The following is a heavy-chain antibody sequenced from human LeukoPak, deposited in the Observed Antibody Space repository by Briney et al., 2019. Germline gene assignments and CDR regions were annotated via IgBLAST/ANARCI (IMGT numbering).Heavy chain of an antibody. D-gene: IGHD2-8*02. Sequence: PGGSLRLSCAASGFTFSSYSMNWVRQAPGKGLEWVSSISSSSSYIYYADSVKGRFTISRDNAKNSLYLQMNSLRAEDTAVYYCARDRVILLGISDMDVWGQGTTVTVSS. CDR3: ARDRVILLGISDMDV. CDR2: ISSSSSYI. V-gene: IGHV3-21*01. J-gene: IGHJ6*02. CDR1: GFTFSSYS.